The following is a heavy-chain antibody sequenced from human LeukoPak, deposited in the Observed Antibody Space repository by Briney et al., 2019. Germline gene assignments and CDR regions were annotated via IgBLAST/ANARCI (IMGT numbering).Heavy chain of an antibody. CDR2: INPSGGST. V-gene: IGHV1-46*01. CDR3: ARDSLRDTMIVS. D-gene: IGHD3-22*01. J-gene: IGHJ5*02. Sequence: ASVKVSCKASGYTFTSYYMHWVRQAPGQGLEWMGIINPSGGSTSYAQKFQGRVTMTRDMSTSAVYMELSSLRSEDTAVYYCARDSLRDTMIVSWGQGTLVTVSS. CDR1: GYTFTSYY.